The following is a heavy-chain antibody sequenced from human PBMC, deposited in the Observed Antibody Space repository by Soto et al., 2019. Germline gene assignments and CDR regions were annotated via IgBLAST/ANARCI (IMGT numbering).Heavy chain of an antibody. Sequence: QVQLVQSGGEVKKPGASVKVSCKASGYIFTNYDIGWVRQAPGQGLEWMGWISPYSGNTKYTQKVQGRVTMTTDTSTSTAYMELRSLRSDDTAVYYCVRFASSGWYTGCYWGQGTLVNVSS. CDR3: VRFASSGWYTGCY. J-gene: IGHJ4*02. CDR1: GYIFTNYD. V-gene: IGHV1-18*01. D-gene: IGHD6-19*01. CDR2: ISPYSGNT.